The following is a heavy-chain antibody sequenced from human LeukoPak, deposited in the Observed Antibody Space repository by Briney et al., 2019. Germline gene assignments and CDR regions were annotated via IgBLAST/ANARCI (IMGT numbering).Heavy chain of an antibody. Sequence: PSETLSLTCTVSGGSISSGSYYWSWIRQPAGKGLEWIGRIYTSGSTNYNPSLKSRVTMSVDTSKNQFSLKLSSVTAADTAVYYCARGGDYYFDYWGQGTLVTVSS. J-gene: IGHJ4*02. CDR1: GGSISSGSYY. D-gene: IGHD3-16*01. CDR2: IYTSGST. V-gene: IGHV4-61*02. CDR3: ARGGDYYFDY.